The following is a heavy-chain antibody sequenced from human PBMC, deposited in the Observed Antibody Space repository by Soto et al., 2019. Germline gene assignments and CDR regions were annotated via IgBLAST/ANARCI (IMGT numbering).Heavy chain of an antibody. V-gene: IGHV3-30*18. CDR3: AKDRDYDILTGYYLAV. D-gene: IGHD3-9*01. CDR2: ISYDGSNK. J-gene: IGHJ6*02. CDR1: GFTFSSYG. Sequence: GGSLRLSCAASGFTFSSYGMHWVRQAPGKGLEWVVVISYDGSNKYYADSVKGRFTISRDNSKNTLYLQMNSLRAEDTAVYYCAKDRDYDILTGYYLAVWGQGTTVTVSS.